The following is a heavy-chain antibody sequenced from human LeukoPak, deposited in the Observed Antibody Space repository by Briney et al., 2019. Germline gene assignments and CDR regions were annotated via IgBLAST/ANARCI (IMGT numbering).Heavy chain of an antibody. V-gene: IGHV3-74*01. J-gene: IGHJ4*02. CDR2: INSDGSST. Sequence: GGSLRLSCAASGFTLSNHWMHWVRQVPGKGPVWVSRINSDGSSTRHADSVKGRFTISRDNAKNTLYLQMNSLRAEDTAVYYCAKAGDRDYFDYWGQGTLVTVSS. D-gene: IGHD7-27*01. CDR1: GFTLSNHW. CDR3: AKAGDRDYFDY.